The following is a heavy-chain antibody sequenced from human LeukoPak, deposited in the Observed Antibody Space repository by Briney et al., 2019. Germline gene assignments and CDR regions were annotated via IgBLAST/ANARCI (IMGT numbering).Heavy chain of an antibody. Sequence: PSETLSLTCAVYGGPFSGYYWSWIRQPPGKGLEWIGYIYYSGSTYYNPSLKSRVTISVDTSKNQFSLKLSSVTAADTAVYYCARVRPYCSSTSCYPGVDPWGQGTLVTVSS. V-gene: IGHV4-30-4*08. CDR1: GGPFSGYY. CDR3: ARVRPYCSSTSCYPGVDP. J-gene: IGHJ5*02. D-gene: IGHD2-2*01. CDR2: IYYSGST.